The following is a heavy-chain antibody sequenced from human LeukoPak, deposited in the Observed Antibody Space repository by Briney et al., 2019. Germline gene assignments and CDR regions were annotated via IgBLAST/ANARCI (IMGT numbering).Heavy chain of an antibody. J-gene: IGHJ4*02. CDR1: GGSISSSSYY. CDR3: TRHVLYGSGSFDY. CDR2: IYYSGST. D-gene: IGHD3-10*01. Sequence: SETLSLTCTVSGGSISSSSYYWGWIRQPPGKGLEWIGSIYYSGSTYYNPSLKSRVTISVDTSKNQFSLKLSSVTAADTAVYYCTRHVLYGSGSFDYWGQGTLVTVSS. V-gene: IGHV4-39*01.